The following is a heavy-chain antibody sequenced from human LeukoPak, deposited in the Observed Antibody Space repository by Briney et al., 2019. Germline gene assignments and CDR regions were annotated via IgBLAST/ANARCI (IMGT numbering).Heavy chain of an antibody. Sequence: PGGSLRLSCAASGFTFSNYAMHWVRQAPGKGLEWVAVISYDGSNKYYTDSVKGRFTISRDNSKNTLYLQMNSLRAEDTAVYYCAKATVTRNYYYYYYYMDVWGKGTTVTVSS. D-gene: IGHD4-17*01. V-gene: IGHV3-30*04. J-gene: IGHJ6*03. CDR3: AKATVTRNYYYYYYYMDV. CDR2: ISYDGSNK. CDR1: GFTFSNYA.